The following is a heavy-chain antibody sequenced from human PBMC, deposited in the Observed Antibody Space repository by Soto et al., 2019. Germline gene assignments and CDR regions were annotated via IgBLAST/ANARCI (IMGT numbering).Heavy chain of an antibody. D-gene: IGHD3-16*01. CDR2: ISGSGVGT. CDR3: ARGEFSNDNYYFYNGMDV. CDR1: GFTFRSYG. Sequence: GGSLRLSCEASGFTFRSYGMSWVRQAPGKGLESVSGISGSGVGTYYADSVKGRFTISRDNSNNMVYLELNSLRVEDTAVYYCARGEFSNDNYYFYNGMDVWGQGTTVTVSS. V-gene: IGHV3-23*01. J-gene: IGHJ6*02.